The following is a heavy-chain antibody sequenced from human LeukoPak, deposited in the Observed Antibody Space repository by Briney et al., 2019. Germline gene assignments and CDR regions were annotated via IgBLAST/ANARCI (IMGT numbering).Heavy chain of an antibody. V-gene: IGHV4-4*07. J-gene: IGHJ2*01. CDR1: GGSISSYY. Sequence: SETLSLTCTVSGGSISSYYWSWIRQPAGKGLEWIGRIYTSGSTNYNPSLKSRVTISVDTSKNQFSLKLSSVTAADTAVYYCARAELYYYDSSGPLAPYWYFDLWGRGTLVTVSS. CDR3: ARAELYYYDSSGPLAPYWYFDL. D-gene: IGHD3-22*01. CDR2: IYTSGST.